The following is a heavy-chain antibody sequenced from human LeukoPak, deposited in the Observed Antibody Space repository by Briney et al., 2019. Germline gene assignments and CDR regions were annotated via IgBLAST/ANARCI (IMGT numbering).Heavy chain of an antibody. Sequence: GSLRLSCAASGFTFSDFWMGWVSQAPGKGMEWVASIKYDESEKHYVDSVKGRFTVSRDNAKNSLYLQMNNLRAEDTAVYFCARITTNGYFEYWGQGTLVTVSS. V-gene: IGHV3-7*01. D-gene: IGHD1-1*01. CDR1: GFTFSDFW. CDR2: IKYDESEK. CDR3: ARITTNGYFEY. J-gene: IGHJ4*01.